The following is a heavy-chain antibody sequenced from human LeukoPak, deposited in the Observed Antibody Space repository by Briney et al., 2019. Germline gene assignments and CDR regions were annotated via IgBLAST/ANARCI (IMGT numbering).Heavy chain of an antibody. CDR3: ARAYSSSHYYFDY. Sequence: GGSLRLSCAASGFTVSSNYMSWVRQAPGKGLEWVSVTYSGGSTYYADSVKGRFTISRDNSKNTLYLQMNSLRAEDTAVYYCARAYSSSHYYFDYWGQGTLVTVSS. D-gene: IGHD6-13*01. CDR2: TYSGGST. J-gene: IGHJ4*02. CDR1: GFTVSSNY. V-gene: IGHV3-66*01.